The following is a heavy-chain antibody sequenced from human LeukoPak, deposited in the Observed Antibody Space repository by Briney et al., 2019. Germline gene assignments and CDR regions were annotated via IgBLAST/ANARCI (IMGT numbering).Heavy chain of an antibody. CDR3: ARRRESSSWYSFDY. CDR2: IYTSGST. D-gene: IGHD6-13*01. Sequence: SETLSLTCTVSGGSISSGSYYWSWIRQPAGKGLEWIGRIYTSGSTNYNPSLKSRVTISVDTSKNQFSLKLSSVTAADTAVYYCARRRESSSWYSFDYWGQGTLVTVSS. J-gene: IGHJ4*02. CDR1: GGSISSGSYY. V-gene: IGHV4-61*02.